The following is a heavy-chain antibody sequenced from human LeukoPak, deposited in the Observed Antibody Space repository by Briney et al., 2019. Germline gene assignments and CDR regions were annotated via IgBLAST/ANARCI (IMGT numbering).Heavy chain of an antibody. CDR2: IYYSGST. J-gene: IGHJ6*02. Sequence: SETLSLTCTVSGGSISSGSYYWSWIRQHPGKGLECIGNIYYSGSTYYNPSLKSRVTISVDTSKNQFSLKLSSVTAADTAVYYCARVHCTSASCPYYYGMDVWGQGTSVTVSS. D-gene: IGHD2-2*01. CDR3: ARVHCTSASCPYYYGMDV. CDR1: GGSISSGSYY. V-gene: IGHV4-31*03.